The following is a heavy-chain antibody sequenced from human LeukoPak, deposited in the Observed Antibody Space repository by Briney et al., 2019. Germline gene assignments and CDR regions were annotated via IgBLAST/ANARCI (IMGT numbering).Heavy chain of an antibody. CDR3: PTPADDY. J-gene: IGHJ4*02. V-gene: IGHV3-7*01. CDR1: GFTFSSTY. Sequence: GGSLRLSCAASGFTFSSTYMSWVRQAPGKGREWVANIKEGGSEKSHADSVEARYTISRENAKSSLYLPMNPLRAGHSAIYCVPTPADDYWGQGTLVTVSS. CDR2: IKEGGSEK.